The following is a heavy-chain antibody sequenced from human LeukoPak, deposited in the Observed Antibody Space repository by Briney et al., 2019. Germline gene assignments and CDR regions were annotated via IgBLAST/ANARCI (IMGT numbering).Heavy chain of an antibody. CDR3: AKAAEDYGDYDY. CDR2: ISGSGVAT. D-gene: IGHD4-17*01. J-gene: IGHJ4*02. Sequence: GGSLRLSCAASGFTFSSSGMHWVRQAPGKGLEWVSGISGSGVATHYADSVKGRFTISRDNSKNALYLQMNSLRAEDTAVYYCAKAAEDYGDYDYWGRGTLVTVSS. CDR1: GFTFSSSG. V-gene: IGHV3-23*01.